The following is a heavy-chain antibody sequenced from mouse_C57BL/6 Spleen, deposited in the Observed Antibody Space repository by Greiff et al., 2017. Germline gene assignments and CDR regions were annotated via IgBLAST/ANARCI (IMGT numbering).Heavy chain of an antibody. V-gene: IGHV1-42*01. Sequence: EVQLQESGPELVKPGASVKISCKASGYSFPGSNMNWVKQSPEKSLEWIGAINPSTGGPTYNQKFKAKATLTVDKSSSTAYMQLKSLPSEDSAVYYFARLSYSMDYWRQGTSLTVSS. CDR1: GYSFPGSN. CDR3: ARLSYSMDY. J-gene: IGHJ4*01. D-gene: IGHD6-2*01. CDR2: INPSTGGP.